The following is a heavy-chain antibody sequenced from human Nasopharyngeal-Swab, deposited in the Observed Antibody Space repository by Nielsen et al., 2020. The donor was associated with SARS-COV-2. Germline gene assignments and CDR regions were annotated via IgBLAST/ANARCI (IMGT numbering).Heavy chain of an antibody. CDR2: IYSCGST. CDR3: ARDRYDFWSGYYTPYYYYYGMDV. J-gene: IGHJ6*02. V-gene: IGHV3-66*03. Sequence: WIRQPPGKGLEWVSVIYSCGSTYYADSVKGRFTISRDNAKNSLYLQMNSLRAEDTAVYYCARDRYDFWSGYYTPYYYYYGMDVWGQGTTVTVSS. D-gene: IGHD3-3*01.